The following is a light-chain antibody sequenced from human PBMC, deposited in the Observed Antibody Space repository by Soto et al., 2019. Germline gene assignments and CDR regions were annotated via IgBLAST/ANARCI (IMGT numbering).Light chain of an antibody. V-gene: IGKV3-20*01. Sequence: IVLTHSPGTLSLSPGETATLSYLASQSVSNNYLAWYQQKPGQAPRLLIYGASNRATGIPDRFSGSGSGTEFTLSISRLEPEDFAVYYCQQYGSSGTFGQGTKVDIK. J-gene: IGKJ1*01. CDR1: QSVSNNY. CDR3: QQYGSSGT. CDR2: GAS.